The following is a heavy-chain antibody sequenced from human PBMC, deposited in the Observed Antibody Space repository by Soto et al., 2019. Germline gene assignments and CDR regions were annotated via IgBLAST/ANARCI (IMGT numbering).Heavy chain of an antibody. CDR1: GFTFRNYD. CDR2: ISFDGIKK. D-gene: IGHD6-13*01. CDR3: AKPRVAAGYYGMDV. J-gene: IGHJ6*02. V-gene: IGHV3-30*18. Sequence: QVQLVEFGGGVVQPGRSLRLSCAASGFTFRNYDMHWVRQAPGKGLEWMGVISFDGIKKYYADSVKGRFTISRDSSKNKLYLQMNSLRPEDTALYYCAKPRVAAGYYGMDVWGQGTTVTVSS.